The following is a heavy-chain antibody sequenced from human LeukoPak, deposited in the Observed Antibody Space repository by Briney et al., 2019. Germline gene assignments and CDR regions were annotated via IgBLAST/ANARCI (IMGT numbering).Heavy chain of an antibody. CDR1: GFTFSSYA. J-gene: IGHJ3*02. D-gene: IGHD3-3*01. CDR2: ISGSGGST. V-gene: IGHV3-23*01. CDR3: TTTYRYDSESFDI. Sequence: GGSLRLSCAAPGFTFSSYAMSWVRQAPGKGLEWVSAISGSGGSTYYAASVKGRFTISRDNSKNTLYLQMNSLKTEDTAVYYCTTTYRYDSESFDIWGQGTMVTVSS.